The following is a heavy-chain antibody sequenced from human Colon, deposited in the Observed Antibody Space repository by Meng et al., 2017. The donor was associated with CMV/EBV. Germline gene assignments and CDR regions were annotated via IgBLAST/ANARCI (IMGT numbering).Heavy chain of an antibody. CDR1: GGSVSSGSYY. V-gene: IGHV4-39*07. J-gene: IGHJ4*02. CDR2: INHSGST. D-gene: IGHD5-18*01. Sequence: SETLSLTCTVSGGSVSSGSYYWSWIRQPPGKGLEWIGEINHSGSTNYNPSLKSRVTISVDTSKNQFSLKLSSVTAADTAVYYCARVQYSYGFDYWGQGTLVTVSS. CDR3: ARVQYSYGFDY.